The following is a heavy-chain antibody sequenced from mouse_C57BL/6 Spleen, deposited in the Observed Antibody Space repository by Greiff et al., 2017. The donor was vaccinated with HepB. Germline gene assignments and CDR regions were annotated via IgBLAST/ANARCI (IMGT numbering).Heavy chain of an antibody. Sequence: QVQLQQPGAELVKPGASVKLSCKASGYTFTSYWMHWVKQRPGQGLEWIGMIHPNSGSTNYNEKFKSKATRPVDKSSSTAYMQLSSLTSEDSAVYYCASLITTVWDYWGQGTTLTVSS. D-gene: IGHD1-2*01. CDR1: GYTFTSYW. CDR3: ASLITTVWDY. J-gene: IGHJ2*01. V-gene: IGHV1-64*01. CDR2: IHPNSGST.